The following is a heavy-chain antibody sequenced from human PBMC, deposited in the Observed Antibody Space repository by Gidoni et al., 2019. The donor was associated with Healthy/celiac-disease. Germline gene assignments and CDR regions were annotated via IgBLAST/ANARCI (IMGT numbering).Heavy chain of an antibody. Sequence: EVQLVESGGGLVQPGRSLRLSCAASGFTFDDYAMQWVRQAPGKGLEWVSGISWNSGSIGYADSVKGRFTISRDNAKNSLYLQMNSLRAEDTALYYCAKDLSGAVAGYYFDYWGQGTLVTVSS. J-gene: IGHJ4*02. CDR3: AKDLSGAVAGYYFDY. V-gene: IGHV3-9*01. D-gene: IGHD6-19*01. CDR1: GFTFDDYA. CDR2: ISWNSGSI.